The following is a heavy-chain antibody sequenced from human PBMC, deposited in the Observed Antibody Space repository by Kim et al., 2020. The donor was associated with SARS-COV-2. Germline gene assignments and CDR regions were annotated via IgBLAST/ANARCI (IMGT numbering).Heavy chain of an antibody. V-gene: IGHV5-51*01. Sequence: GESLKISCKGSGYSFTSYWIGWVRQMPGKGLEWMGIIYPGDSDTRYSPSFQGQVTISADKSISTAYLQWSSLKASDTAMYYCARQRSGYDYAHYNYGMDVWGQGTTVTVSS. D-gene: IGHD5-12*01. CDR3: ARQRSGYDYAHYNYGMDV. CDR2: IYPGDSDT. J-gene: IGHJ6*02. CDR1: GYSFTSYW.